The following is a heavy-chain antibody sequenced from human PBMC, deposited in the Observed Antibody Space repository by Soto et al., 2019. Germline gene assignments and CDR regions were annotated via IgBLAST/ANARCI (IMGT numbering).Heavy chain of an antibody. D-gene: IGHD3-10*01. Sequence: PSETLSLTCTVSGDSVSSYYWSWIRQPPGKGLEWIGYIYYTETTNYNPSLKSRVTISVDTSKNQFSLKLSSVTAADTAVYYCARGRPLLLWFGETTKFDYWGQGTLVTVSS. V-gene: IGHV4-59*02. CDR3: ARGRPLLLWFGETTKFDY. J-gene: IGHJ4*02. CDR1: GDSVSSYY. CDR2: IYYTETT.